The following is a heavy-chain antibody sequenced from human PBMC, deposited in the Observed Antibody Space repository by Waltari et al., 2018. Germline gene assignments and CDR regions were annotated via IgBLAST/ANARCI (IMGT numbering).Heavy chain of an antibody. J-gene: IGHJ3*02. Sequence: QVQLVQSGAEVKKPGASVKVSCKASGYTFTSYYMHWVRQAPGQGLEGMGIINPSGGSTRDEQKFQGRVTMTRDTSTSTVYMELSSLRSEDTAVYYWARGDTIFGVVRGGAFDIWGQGTMVTVSS. D-gene: IGHD3-3*01. CDR1: GYTFTSYY. V-gene: IGHV1-46*01. CDR3: ARGDTIFGVVRGGAFDI. CDR2: INPSGGST.